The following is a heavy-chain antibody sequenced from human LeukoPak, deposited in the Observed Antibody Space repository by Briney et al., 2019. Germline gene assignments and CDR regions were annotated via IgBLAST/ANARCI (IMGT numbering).Heavy chain of an antibody. CDR3: ARQSYYASGSRWFDP. CDR1: GYNFAKFW. V-gene: IGHV5-51*01. Sequence: GESPQISCNASGYNFAKFWIGWVLLMPGRGLEWMGIIYPGDSDTRYSPSFQGQVTISADKSITTAYLQWSSLKVSDSGIYYCARQSYYASGSRWFDPWGQETLVPVSS. D-gene: IGHD3-10*01. J-gene: IGHJ5*02. CDR2: IYPGDSDT.